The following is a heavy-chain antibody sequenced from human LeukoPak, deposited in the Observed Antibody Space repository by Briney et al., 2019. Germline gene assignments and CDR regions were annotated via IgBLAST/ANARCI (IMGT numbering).Heavy chain of an antibody. J-gene: IGHJ4*02. CDR3: ARVYSYGKYFDY. V-gene: IGHV3-53*01. CDR2: IYSGGST. CDR1: GFTVSSNY. Sequence: GGSLRLSCAASGFTVSSNYMSWVRQAPGKGLEWVSVIYSGGSTYYADSVKGRFTISRDNSKNTLYLQMNSLRAEDTAVYYCARVYSYGKYFDYWGQGTLVTVSS. D-gene: IGHD5-18*01.